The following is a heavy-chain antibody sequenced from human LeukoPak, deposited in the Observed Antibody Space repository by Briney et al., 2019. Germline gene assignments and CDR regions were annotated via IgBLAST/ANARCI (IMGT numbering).Heavy chain of an antibody. CDR3: ARSCSTTSCYSINY. CDR2: IRYDGSNK. J-gene: IGHJ4*02. CDR1: GFTFSSYG. D-gene: IGHD2-2*01. Sequence: QSGGSLRLSCAASGFTFSSYGMHWVRQAPGKGLEWVAFIRYDGSNKYYADSVKGRFTISRDNSKNTLYLQMNSLRAEDTAVYYCARSCSTTSCYSINYWGQGTLVTVSS. V-gene: IGHV3-30*02.